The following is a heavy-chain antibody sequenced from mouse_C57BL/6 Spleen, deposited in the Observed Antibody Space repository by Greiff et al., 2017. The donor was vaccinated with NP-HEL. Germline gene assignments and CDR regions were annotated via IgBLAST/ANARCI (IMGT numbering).Heavy chain of an antibody. D-gene: IGHD2-4*01. J-gene: IGHJ2*01. CDR3: ARAYYDYDGGLDY. Sequence: EVQLQQSVAELVRPGASVKLSCTASGFNIKNTYMHWVKQRPEQGLEWIGRIAPANGNPKYAPKFQGKAPFTADPSSNTAYLQLSSLTSEDTAIYYWARAYYDYDGGLDYWGQGTTLTVSS. V-gene: IGHV14-3*01. CDR2: IAPANGNP. CDR1: GFNIKNTY.